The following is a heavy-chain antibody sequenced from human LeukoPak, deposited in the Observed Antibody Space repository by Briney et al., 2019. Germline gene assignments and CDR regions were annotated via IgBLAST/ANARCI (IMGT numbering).Heavy chain of an antibody. V-gene: IGHV1-18*04. J-gene: IGHJ3*02. Sequence: ASVKVSCKASGYTFTGYYMHWVRQAPGQGLEWMGWISAYNGKTNSAQKFQGRVIMTTDTSTSTAYMELMSLRSDDTAVYYCARDLDSSGYYRSDALDIWGQGTVVTVSS. CDR2: ISAYNGKT. CDR1: GYTFTGYY. D-gene: IGHD3-22*01. CDR3: ARDLDSSGYYRSDALDI.